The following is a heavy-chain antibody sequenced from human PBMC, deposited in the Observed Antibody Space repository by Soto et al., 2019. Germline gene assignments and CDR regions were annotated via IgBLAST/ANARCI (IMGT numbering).Heavy chain of an antibody. Sequence: QVQLVQSGAEVKKPGASVTVSCKASGYTFMNYHMHWVRQAPGRGLEWLGKINPIGGTTSYAQKFEGRVTITRDTSTSTVYMELSSRRSEDTAVYYCARAASALLWGPGTQVTVSS. CDR2: INPIGGTT. V-gene: IGHV1-46*01. J-gene: IGHJ4*02. CDR3: ARAASALL. D-gene: IGHD6-13*01. CDR1: GYTFMNYH.